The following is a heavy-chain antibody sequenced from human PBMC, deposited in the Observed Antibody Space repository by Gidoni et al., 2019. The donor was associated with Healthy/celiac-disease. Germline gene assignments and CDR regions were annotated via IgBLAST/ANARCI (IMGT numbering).Heavy chain of an antibody. CDR1: GGSISSGDYY. V-gene: IGHV4-30-4*01. CDR3: ARDRGAAAGIFFDY. Sequence: QVQLQESGPGLVKPSQTLSLTCTVSGGSISSGDYYWIGYIYYSGSTYYNPSLKSRVTISVDTSKNQFSLKLSSVTAADTAVYYCARDRGAAAGIFFDYWGQGTLVTVSS. J-gene: IGHJ4*02. CDR2: IYYSGST. D-gene: IGHD6-13*01.